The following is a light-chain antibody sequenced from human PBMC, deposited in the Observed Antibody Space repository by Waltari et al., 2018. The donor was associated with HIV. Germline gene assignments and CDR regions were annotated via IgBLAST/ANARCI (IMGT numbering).Light chain of an antibody. J-gene: IGLJ2*01. Sequence: SYVLTQSPSVPVAPGKTARITCGGNNIGSKSVHWYQQKPGQAPVLVIYYDSDRPSGIPERFSGSNSGNTATLTISRVEAGDEADYYCQVWDSSSGVVFSGGTRLTVL. CDR1: NIGSKS. CDR2: YDS. CDR3: QVWDSSSGVV. V-gene: IGLV3-21*04.